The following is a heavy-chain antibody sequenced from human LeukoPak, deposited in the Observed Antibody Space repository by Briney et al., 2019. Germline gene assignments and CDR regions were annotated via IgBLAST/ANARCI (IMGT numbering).Heavy chain of an antibody. Sequence: GGSLRLSCAASGFTFSDYYMSWIRQAPGKGLEWVSYISSSGIAKNYADSVKGQFTISSDNANNSLYLQMNDLRADDTAVYYCARGDSSACPDYWGQGTLVTVSS. CDR2: ISSSGIAK. CDR1: GFTFSDYY. J-gene: IGHJ4*02. CDR3: ARGDSSACPDY. D-gene: IGHD3-22*01. V-gene: IGHV3-11*01.